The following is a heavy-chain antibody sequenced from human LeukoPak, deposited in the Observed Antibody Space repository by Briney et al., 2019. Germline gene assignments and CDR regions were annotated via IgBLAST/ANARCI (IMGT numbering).Heavy chain of an antibody. CDR3: ARQQKGYCSSTSCYRPMDV. J-gene: IGHJ6*03. CDR1: GGSISSYY. V-gene: IGHV4-4*09. D-gene: IGHD2-2*01. CDR2: IYTSGST. Sequence: SETLSLPCTVSGGSISSYYWSWIRQPPGKGLDWIGYIYTSGSTNYNPSLTSRVTISVDTSKNQFSLKLSSVTAADTAVYYCARQQKGYCSSTSCYRPMDVWGKGTTVTVSS.